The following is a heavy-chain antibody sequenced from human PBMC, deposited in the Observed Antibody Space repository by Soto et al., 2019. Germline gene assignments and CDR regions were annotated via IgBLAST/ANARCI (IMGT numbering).Heavy chain of an antibody. Sequence: PGGSLRLSCAASGFTFSSYAMHWVRQAPGKGLEWVAVISYDGSNEYYADSVKGRFTISRDNSKNTLYLQMNSLRAEDTAVYYCAREVIVVVTAPAFDIWGQGTMVTVSS. V-gene: IGHV3-30-3*01. D-gene: IGHD2-21*02. CDR1: GFTFSSYA. CDR3: AREVIVVVTAPAFDI. J-gene: IGHJ3*02. CDR2: ISYDGSNE.